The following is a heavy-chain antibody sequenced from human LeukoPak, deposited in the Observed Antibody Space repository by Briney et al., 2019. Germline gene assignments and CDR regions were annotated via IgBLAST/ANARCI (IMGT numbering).Heavy chain of an antibody. Sequence: GGSLRLSCAASGFTVSSNYMTWVRQAPGKGLEWVAAISNDGRDKYYGDSVKGRITISRDNSKKTLYLQMDSLRAEDAAVYYCARDRDYGSNGMDVWGQGTTVTVSS. V-gene: IGHV3-30*03. D-gene: IGHD4-17*01. CDR1: GFTVSSNY. CDR2: ISNDGRDK. CDR3: ARDRDYGSNGMDV. J-gene: IGHJ6*02.